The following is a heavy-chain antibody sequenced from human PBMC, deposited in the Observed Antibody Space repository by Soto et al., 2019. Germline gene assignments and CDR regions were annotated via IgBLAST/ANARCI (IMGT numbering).Heavy chain of an antibody. CDR1: GGSIRSSTYY. CDR3: AGGLQY. CDR2: INYSGNT. J-gene: IGHJ4*02. Sequence: HLQLQESGPGLVKPSETLSLTCTVSGGSIRSSTYYWGWIRRPPGKGLEWIGSINYSGNTYYNPSLKSRVTISVDTSKDQFSLKLTSVTAADTAVYYCAGGLQYWGQGTLVTVSS. V-gene: IGHV4-39*01.